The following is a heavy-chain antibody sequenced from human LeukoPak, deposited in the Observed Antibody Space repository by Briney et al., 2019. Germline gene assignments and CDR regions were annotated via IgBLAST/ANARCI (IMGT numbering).Heavy chain of an antibody. CDR2: ISDTGGST. CDR1: RSTFSRCA. CDR3: AREIVVVPAAIRGGYDY. Sequence: GGSLRLSCAASRSTFSRCAMSWVRQAPGKGLEWVSAISDTGGSTYYADSVKGRFTISRDNSKNTLYLQMNSLRAEDTAVYYCAREIVVVPAAIRGGYDYWGQGTLVTVSS. D-gene: IGHD2-2*02. V-gene: IGHV3-23*01. J-gene: IGHJ4*02.